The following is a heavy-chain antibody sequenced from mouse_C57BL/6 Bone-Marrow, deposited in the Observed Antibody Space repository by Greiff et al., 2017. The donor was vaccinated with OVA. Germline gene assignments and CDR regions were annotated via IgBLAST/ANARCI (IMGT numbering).Heavy chain of an antibody. CDR1: GFTFSDYY. CDR3: ARQEDDYAWFAY. Sequence: EVQGVESGGGLVQPGGSLKLSCAASGFTFSDYYMYWVRQTPEKRLEWVAYISNGGGSTYYPDTVKGRFTISRDNAKNTLYLQMSRLKSEDTAMYYCARQEDDYAWFAYWGQGTLVTVSA. D-gene: IGHD2-4*01. CDR2: ISNGGGST. J-gene: IGHJ3*01. V-gene: IGHV5-12*01.